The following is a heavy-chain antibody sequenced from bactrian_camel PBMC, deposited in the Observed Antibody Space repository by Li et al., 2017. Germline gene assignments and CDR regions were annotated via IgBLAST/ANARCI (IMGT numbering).Heavy chain of an antibody. J-gene: IGHJ6*01. CDR1: EYIFNNCG. D-gene: IGHD2*01. Sequence: HVQLVESGGGSVQAGGSLKLSCQGSEYIFNNCGMAWYRQAPGQGGELVASFNPDGTPTYADSVKGRFTISQDNAKAIVYLQMDSLKTDDTAVYYCAANAGVSGGFYFSFGYWGQGTQVTVS. V-gene: IGHV3S53*01. CDR3: AANAGVSGGFYFSFGY. CDR2: FNPDGTP.